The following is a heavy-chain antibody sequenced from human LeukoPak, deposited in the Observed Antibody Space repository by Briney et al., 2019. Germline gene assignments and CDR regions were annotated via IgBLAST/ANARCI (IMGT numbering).Heavy chain of an antibody. J-gene: IGHJ6*03. CDR2: INPNSGGT. CDR3: ARTTAAIPYYYYCMDV. V-gene: IGHV1-2*02. Sequence: ASVKVSCKASGYTFTGYYMHWVRQAPGQGLGWMGWINPNSGGTNYAQKFQGRVTMTRDTSISTAYMELSRLRSDDTAVYYCARTTAAIPYYYYCMDVWGKGTTVTVSS. CDR1: GYTFTGYY. D-gene: IGHD2-2*02.